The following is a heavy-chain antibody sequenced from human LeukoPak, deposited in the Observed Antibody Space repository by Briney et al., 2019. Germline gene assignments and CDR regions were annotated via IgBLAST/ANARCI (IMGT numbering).Heavy chain of an antibody. CDR1: GYTFTGHF. CDR3: AIGGPGDMRAFDI. Sequence: ASVKVSCKATGYTFTGHFMHWVRQAPGQGLEWMGWINPNSGGTNYPQRFQGRVTMTRDTSISTACMELTRLTSDDTAVYSCAIGGPGDMRAFDIWGQGTMVTVSS. CDR2: INPNSGGT. J-gene: IGHJ3*02. D-gene: IGHD3-16*01. V-gene: IGHV1-2*02.